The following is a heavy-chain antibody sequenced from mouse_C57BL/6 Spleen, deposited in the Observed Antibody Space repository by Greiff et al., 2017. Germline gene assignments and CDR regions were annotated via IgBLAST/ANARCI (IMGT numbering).Heavy chain of an antibody. V-gene: IGHV1-64*01. D-gene: IGHD1-1*01. Sequence: VQLQQPGAELVKPGASVKLSCKASGYTFTSYWMHWVKQRPGQGLEWIGMIHPHSGSTNYNEKFKSKATLTVDKSSSTAYMQLSSRTSEDSAVNYCARSYYGSRSYWYFDVWGTGTTVTVSS. CDR1: GYTFTSYW. CDR3: ARSYYGSRSYWYFDV. CDR2: IHPHSGST. J-gene: IGHJ1*03.